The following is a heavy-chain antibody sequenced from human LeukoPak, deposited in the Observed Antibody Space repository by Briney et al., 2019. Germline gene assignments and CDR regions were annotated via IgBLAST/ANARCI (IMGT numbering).Heavy chain of an antibody. V-gene: IGHV3-53*01. J-gene: IGHJ4*02. CDR2: IYSGGNT. D-gene: IGHD4-23*01. CDR3: ARLRGGHYGDNLDD. Sequence: PGGSLRLSCAASGFTVSINYMSWVRQAPGKGLEWVSVIYSGGNTYYADSVKGRFTISRDNSKNTVYLQMNSLRAEDTAVYYCARLRGGHYGDNLDDWGQGTLVAVST. CDR1: GFTVSINY.